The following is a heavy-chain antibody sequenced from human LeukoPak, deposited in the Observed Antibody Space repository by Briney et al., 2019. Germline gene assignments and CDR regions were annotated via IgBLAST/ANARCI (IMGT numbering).Heavy chain of an antibody. D-gene: IGHD2-15*01. CDR2: IKPDGSAE. J-gene: IGHJ4*02. CDR3: ARANNSSWHN. CDR1: GFTFSSNW. V-gene: IGHV3-7*01. Sequence: GGYLRLSCATSGFTFSSNWMSWVRHAPGRGLEWVANIKPDGSAEYYAASVKGRFTVSRDNAKNSLYLQMTSLRVEDTAIYYCARANNSSWHNWGQGALVTDSS.